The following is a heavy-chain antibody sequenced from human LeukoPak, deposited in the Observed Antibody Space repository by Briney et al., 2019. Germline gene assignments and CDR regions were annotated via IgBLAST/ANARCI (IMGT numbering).Heavy chain of an antibody. CDR3: ATGDGYNSFDY. CDR2: IYTSGST. D-gene: IGHD5-24*01. Sequence: SQTLSLTCTVSGGSFSSYYWSWIRQPAGKGLEWIGRIYTSGSTNYNSSLKSRVTMSVDTSKNQVSLKLSSVTAADTAVYYCATGDGYNSFDYWGQGTLVTVSS. CDR1: GGSFSSYY. V-gene: IGHV4-4*07. J-gene: IGHJ4*02.